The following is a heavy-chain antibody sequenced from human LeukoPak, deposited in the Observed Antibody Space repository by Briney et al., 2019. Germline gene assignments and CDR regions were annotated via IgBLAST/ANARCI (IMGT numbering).Heavy chain of an antibody. J-gene: IGHJ4*02. CDR3: ARDQAYSFDY. CDR1: GFTFSAYS. D-gene: IGHD4-11*01. V-gene: IGHV3-48*01. CDR2: IGSSSSPI. Sequence: HTGGSLRLSCAASGFTFSAYSMNWVRQAPEKGLEWVSYIGSSSSPIYYADSVKGRFTISGDNAKNSLYLQMDSLRAEDTAVYYCARDQAYSFDYWGQGTLVTVSS.